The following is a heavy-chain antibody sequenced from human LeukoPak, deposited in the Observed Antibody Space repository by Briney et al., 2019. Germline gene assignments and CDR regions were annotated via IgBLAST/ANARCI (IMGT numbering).Heavy chain of an antibody. J-gene: IGHJ5*02. Sequence: GASVKVSCKASGYTFTGYYMHWVRQAPGQGLEWMGWINPNSGGTNYAQKFQGRVTMTRDTSISTAYMELSRLRSDDTAVYYCARDPLRSVAGPNWFDPWGQGTLVTVSS. CDR3: ARDPLRSVAGPNWFDP. V-gene: IGHV1-2*02. D-gene: IGHD6-19*01. CDR1: GYTFTGYY. CDR2: INPNSGGT.